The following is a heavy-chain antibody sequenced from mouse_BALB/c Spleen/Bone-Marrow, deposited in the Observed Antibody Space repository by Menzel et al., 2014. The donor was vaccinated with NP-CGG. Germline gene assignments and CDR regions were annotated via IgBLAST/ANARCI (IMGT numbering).Heavy chain of an antibody. CDR2: INYDGSN. CDR3: ARGYGYDSAWFAY. V-gene: IGHV3-6*02. J-gene: IGHJ3*01. CDR1: GYSITSGYY. Sequence: EVKLVESGPGLVKPSQSLSLTCSVTGYSITSGYYWNWIRQFPGNKLEWMGYINYDGSNNYNPSLKNRISITRDTSKNQFFLKLNSVTSEHTATYYCARGYGYDSAWFAYWGQGTLVTVSA. D-gene: IGHD2-2*01.